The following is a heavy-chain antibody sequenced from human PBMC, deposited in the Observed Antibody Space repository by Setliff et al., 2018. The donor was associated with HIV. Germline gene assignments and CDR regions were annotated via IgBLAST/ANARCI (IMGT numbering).Heavy chain of an antibody. Sequence: VKVSCKPSGYTFTGYHMHWVRQAPGQGLEWMGWINPNSGGTIYAQKFQDRVTMTRDTSSSTAYMELSRLRSDDTAVYYCATGRDSSGYYFLADYWGRGTLVTVSS. CDR3: ATGRDSSGYYFLADY. J-gene: IGHJ4*02. D-gene: IGHD3-22*01. CDR2: INPNSGGT. CDR1: GYTFTGYH. V-gene: IGHV1-2*02.